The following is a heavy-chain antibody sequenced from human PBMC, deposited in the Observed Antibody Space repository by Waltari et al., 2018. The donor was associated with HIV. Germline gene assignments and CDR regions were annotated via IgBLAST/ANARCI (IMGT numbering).Heavy chain of an antibody. V-gene: IGHV3-30*18. J-gene: IGHJ4*02. CDR1: GFTLGTYG. Sequence: QVQLVESGGGGVQPGRSLSLSCAASGFTLGTYGVHWGRKAPGKGLEWVAFIAYDGDNKYYADSVKGRCTLSRDNSKNTVYLQINSLRAEDSAVYYCAKDKGGVTYIFDYWGQGTLVTVSS. D-gene: IGHD1-1*01. CDR2: IAYDGDNK. CDR3: AKDKGGVTYIFDY.